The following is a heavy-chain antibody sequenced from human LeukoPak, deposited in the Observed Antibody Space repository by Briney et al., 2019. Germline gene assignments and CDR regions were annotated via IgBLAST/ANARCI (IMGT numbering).Heavy chain of an antibody. CDR1: GFSFHNYW. CDR3: ARDPGPFDTYYYGSGSFFDY. CDR2: IKEDGSET. J-gene: IGHJ4*02. V-gene: IGHV3-7*01. Sequence: GGSLRLSCAASGFSFHNYWMSWVRQTPGKGLEWVANIKEDGSETYYVDSLKGRFTISRDNSKNTLYLQMNSLRAEDTAVYYCARDPGPFDTYYYGSGSFFDYWGQGTLVTVSS. D-gene: IGHD3-10*01.